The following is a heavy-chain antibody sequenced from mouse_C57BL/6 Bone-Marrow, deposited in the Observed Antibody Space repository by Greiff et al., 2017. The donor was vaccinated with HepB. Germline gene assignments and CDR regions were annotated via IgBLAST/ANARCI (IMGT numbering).Heavy chain of an antibody. V-gene: IGHV5-6*01. CDR3: ARHGGAFYGSSYYFDY. J-gene: IGHJ2*01. D-gene: IGHD1-1*01. Sequence: EVKLVESGGDLVKPGGSLKLSCAASGFTFSSYGMSWVRQTPDKRLEWVATISSGGSYTYYPDSVKGRFTISRDNAKNTLYLQMSSLKSEDTAMYYCARHGGAFYGSSYYFDYWGQGTTLTVSS. CDR1: GFTFSSYG. CDR2: ISSGGSYT.